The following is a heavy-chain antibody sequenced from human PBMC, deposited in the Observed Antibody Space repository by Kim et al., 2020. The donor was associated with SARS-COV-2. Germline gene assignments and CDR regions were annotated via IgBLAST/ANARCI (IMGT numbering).Heavy chain of an antibody. D-gene: IGHD3-10*01. J-gene: IGHJ6*02. V-gene: IGHV4-4*02. CDR3: ARERGGSGSYYAPVYYYYYGMDV. Sequence: SETLSLTCAVSGGSISSSNWWSWVRQPPGKGLEWIGEIYHSGSTNYNPSLKSRVTISVDKSKNQFSLKLSSVTAADTAVYYCARERGGSGSYYAPVYYYYYGMDVWGQGTTVTVSS. CDR2: IYHSGST. CDR1: GGSISSSNW.